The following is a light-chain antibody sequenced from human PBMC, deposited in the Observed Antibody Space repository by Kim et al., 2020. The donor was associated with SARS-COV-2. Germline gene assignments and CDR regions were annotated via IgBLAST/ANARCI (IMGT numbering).Light chain of an antibody. J-gene: IGLJ1*01. V-gene: IGLV3-1*01. CDR2: QDS. CDR1: KLGDKY. CDR3: QAWDSSTFYV. Sequence: VSPGQTASITCSGDKLGDKYACWYQQRPGQSPVLVIYQDSKRPSGIPERFSGSNSGNTATLTISGTQAMDEADYYCQAWDSSTFYVFGTGTKVTVL.